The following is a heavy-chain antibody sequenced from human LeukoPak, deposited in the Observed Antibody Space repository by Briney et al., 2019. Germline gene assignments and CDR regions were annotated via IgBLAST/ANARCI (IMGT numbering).Heavy chain of an antibody. CDR1: GDSMSTSY. V-gene: IGHV4-59*01. CDR2: FYHSGT. CDR3: ARGWRGDHFDY. D-gene: IGHD3-16*01. J-gene: IGHJ4*02. Sequence: SETLSLTCTVSGDSMSTSYWSWIRQPLRKGLEWIGYFYHSGTDYNPSLKSRVTISGDMSNNQFSLKLSSVTAADTAIYYCARGWRGDHFDYWGQGTLVSVSS.